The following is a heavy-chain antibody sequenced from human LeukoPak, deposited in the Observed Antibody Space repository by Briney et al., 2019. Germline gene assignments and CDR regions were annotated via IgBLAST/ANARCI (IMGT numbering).Heavy chain of an antibody. CDR2: IKQDESEK. D-gene: IGHD6-13*01. CDR3: ARDTGDSRGDYYYYGMDV. V-gene: IGHV3-7*01. J-gene: IGHJ6*02. Sequence: GGSLRLSCATSGFTFTIYWMSWVRQAPGKGLEWVANIKQDESEKYYVDSVKGRFTISRDNAKNSLYLQMNSLRAEDTAVYYCARDTGDSRGDYYYYGMDVWGQGTTVTVSS. CDR1: GFTFTIYW.